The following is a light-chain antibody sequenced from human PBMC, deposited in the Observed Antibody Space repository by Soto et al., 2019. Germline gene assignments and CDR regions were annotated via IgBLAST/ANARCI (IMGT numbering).Light chain of an antibody. Sequence: QSALTQPPSASGSPGQSVTISCTGTSSDVGGYNYVSWYQQHPGKAPKLMIYDVSKRPSGVPDCFSGSKSGNTASLTVSGLQAEDEADYYCSSYAGTNIHYVFGTGTKVTVL. V-gene: IGLV2-8*01. J-gene: IGLJ1*01. CDR2: DVS. CDR3: SSYAGTNIHYV. CDR1: SSDVGGYNY.